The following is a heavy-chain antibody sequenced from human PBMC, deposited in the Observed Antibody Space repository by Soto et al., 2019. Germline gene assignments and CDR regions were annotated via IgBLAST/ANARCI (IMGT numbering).Heavy chain of an antibody. J-gene: IGHJ6*03. Sequence: GGSLRLSCAASGFTFDDYAMHWVRQAPGKGLEWVSGISWNSGSIGYADSVKGRFTISRDNAKNSLYLQMNSLRAEDTALYYCAKVSYYHYYMDVWGKGTTVTVSS. CDR1: GFTFDDYA. CDR2: ISWNSGSI. CDR3: AKVSYYHYYMDV. V-gene: IGHV3-9*01.